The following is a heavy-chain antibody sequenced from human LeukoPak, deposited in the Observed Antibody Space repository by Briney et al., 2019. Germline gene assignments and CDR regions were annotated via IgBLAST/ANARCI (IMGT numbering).Heavy chain of an antibody. CDR2: IYHSGST. Sequence: SQTLSPTCTVSGGSISSGSYYWGSIRQPPGKGLEWIGSIYHSGSTYYNPSLKSRVTISVDTSKNQFSLKLSSVTAADKAVYYCARDLDYYDSSGYYYNSDFDIWGQGTMVTVSS. V-gene: IGHV4-39*07. CDR1: GGSISSGSYY. J-gene: IGHJ3*02. CDR3: ARDLDYYDSSGYYYNSDFDI. D-gene: IGHD3-22*01.